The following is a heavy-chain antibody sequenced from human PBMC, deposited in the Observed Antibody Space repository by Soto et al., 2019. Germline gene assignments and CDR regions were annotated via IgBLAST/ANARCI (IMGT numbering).Heavy chain of an antibody. CDR3: ARYRREAVAGYTLDN. V-gene: IGHV4-59*01. J-gene: IGHJ4*02. CDR2: VYNSGST. Sequence: PSETLSLTCTVSGGSINSNYWTWILKPPGKGLEWIGYVYNSGSTNYNPSLKSRVTISEDTSKSQFSLKVNSMTAADTAVYYCARYRREAVAGYTLDNWGQGILVTVSS. CDR1: GGSINSNY. D-gene: IGHD6-13*01.